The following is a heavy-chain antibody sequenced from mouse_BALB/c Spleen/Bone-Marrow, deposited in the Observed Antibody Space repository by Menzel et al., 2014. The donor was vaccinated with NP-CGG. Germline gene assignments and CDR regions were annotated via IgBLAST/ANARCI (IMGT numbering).Heavy chain of an antibody. CDR2: INPDSSTI. J-gene: IGHJ3*01. CDR1: GFDFSRCW. CDR3: AKNYYYGYVAY. Sequence: EVQLVESGGGLVQPGGSLKLSCAASGFDFSRCWMTWVRQAPGKGLEWIGEINPDSSTINYTPSLKDKFIISRDNAKNTLYLQMNKVRSEDTALYYCAKNYYYGYVAYWGQGTLVTVSA. V-gene: IGHV4-1*02. D-gene: IGHD1-2*01.